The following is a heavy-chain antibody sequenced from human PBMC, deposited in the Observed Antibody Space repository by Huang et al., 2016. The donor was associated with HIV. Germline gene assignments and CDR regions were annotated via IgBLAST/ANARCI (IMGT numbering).Heavy chain of an antibody. CDR3: AKGGDCSSTSCYAFDY. D-gene: IGHD2-2*01. V-gene: IGHV3-30*02. Sequence: QVQLVESGGGVVQPGGSLRLSCAASGFTFSSYGMHWVRQAPGKGLVWGAFIRYDGSNKYYADAVKGRFTISRDNSKNTLYLQMNSLRAEDTAVYYCAKGGDCSSTSCYAFDYWGQGTLVTVSS. J-gene: IGHJ4*02. CDR2: IRYDGSNK. CDR1: GFTFSSYG.